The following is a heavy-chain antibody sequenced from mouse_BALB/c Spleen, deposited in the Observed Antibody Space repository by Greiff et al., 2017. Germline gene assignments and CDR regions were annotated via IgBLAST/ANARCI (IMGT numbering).Heavy chain of an antibody. D-gene: IGHD2-1*01. Sequence: EVKLVESGGGLVQPGGSLKLSCAASGFTFSSYGMSWVRQTPDKRLELVATINSNGGSTYYPDSVKGRFTISRDNAKNTLYLQMSSLKSEDTAMYYCARDLYYGNYGWFAYWGQGTLVTVSA. CDR2: INSNGGST. J-gene: IGHJ3*01. V-gene: IGHV5-6-3*01. CDR3: ARDLYYGNYGWFAY. CDR1: GFTFSSYG.